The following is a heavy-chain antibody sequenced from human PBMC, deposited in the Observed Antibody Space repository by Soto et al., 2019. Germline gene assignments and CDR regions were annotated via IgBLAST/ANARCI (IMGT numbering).Heavy chain of an antibody. Sequence: QITLKESGPTLVKPTQTLTLTCTFSGFSVSTRGVGVGWIRQPPGKALEWLALIYWDDDKRYRPSLKSRLSLXTXXSKNQLVLTMTNMDPVDTGTYYCAHKGDGYRGFKYWGQGTLVTVFS. CDR3: AHKGDGYRGFKY. CDR1: GFSVSTRGVG. V-gene: IGHV2-5*02. J-gene: IGHJ4*02. D-gene: IGHD5-12*01. CDR2: IYWDDDK.